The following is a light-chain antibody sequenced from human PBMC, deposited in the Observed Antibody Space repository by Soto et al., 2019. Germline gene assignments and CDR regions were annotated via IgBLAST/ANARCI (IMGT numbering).Light chain of an antibody. CDR1: SSDVGGYNY. CDR3: ISYTTSNTWV. V-gene: IGLV2-14*01. Sequence: QSVLTQPASVSGSPGQSITISCTGTSSDVGGYNYVSWYQHHPGKAPKLLIYEVSNRPSGVSNRFSGSKSGNTASLTISGLQAEDEADYYCISYTTSNTWVFGGGTKVTV. CDR2: EVS. J-gene: IGLJ3*02.